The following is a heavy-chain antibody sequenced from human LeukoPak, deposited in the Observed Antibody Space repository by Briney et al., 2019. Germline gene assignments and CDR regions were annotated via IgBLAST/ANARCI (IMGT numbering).Heavy chain of an antibody. D-gene: IGHD3-10*01. Sequence: SVKVSCKASGGTFSSYAISWVRQAPGQGLEWMGRIIPILGIANYAQKFQGRVTITADKSTSTAFMELSSLRSEDTAVYYCARDLVRGVIGYYYGMDVWGQGTTVTVSS. J-gene: IGHJ6*02. CDR3: ARDLVRGVIGYYYGMDV. V-gene: IGHV1-69*04. CDR1: GGTFSSYA. CDR2: IIPILGIA.